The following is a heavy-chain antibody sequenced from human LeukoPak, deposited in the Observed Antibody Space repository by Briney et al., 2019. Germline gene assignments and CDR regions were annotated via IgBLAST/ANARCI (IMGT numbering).Heavy chain of an antibody. CDR1: GFTFSSYG. CDR2: IRYDGSNK. CDR3: AKDGPRIGGITARYFDY. V-gene: IGHV3-30*02. Sequence: GGSLRLSCAASGFTFSSYGMHWVRQALGKGLEWVAFIRYDGSNKYYADSVKGRFTISRDNSKNTLYLQMSSLRAEDTAVYYCAKDGPRIGGITARYFDYWGQGTLVTVSS. J-gene: IGHJ4*02. D-gene: IGHD1-7*01.